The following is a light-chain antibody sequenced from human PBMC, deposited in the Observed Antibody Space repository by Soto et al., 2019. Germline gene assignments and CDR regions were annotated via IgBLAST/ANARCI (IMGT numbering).Light chain of an antibody. CDR3: QQYSVWPLT. Sequence: DIVLTQSPGTLSLSPGERATLSCRASQSVSSANFAWYQQKPGQAPRLLIFGASTRATGIPARFSGSGSETEFTLTISSLQSEDFAVYYCQQYSVWPLTFGGGTKVDIK. V-gene: IGKV3D-15*01. J-gene: IGKJ4*01. CDR1: QSVSSAN. CDR2: GAS.